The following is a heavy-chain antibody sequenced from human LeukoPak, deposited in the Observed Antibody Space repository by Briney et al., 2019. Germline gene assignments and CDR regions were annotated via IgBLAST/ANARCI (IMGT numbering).Heavy chain of an antibody. CDR3: ARGSFGHFDR. V-gene: IGHV4-4*07. CDR2: FYSSGGT. D-gene: IGHD5-18*01. CDR1: GGSINDYY. J-gene: IGHJ4*02. Sequence: PSETLSLTCSVSGGSINDYYWNWIRQPAGKRLEWIGRFYSSGGTYYNPSLKSPVSISVDKSKNQFSLKLSSVTAADTAVHYCARGSFGHFDRWGQGTLVTVSS.